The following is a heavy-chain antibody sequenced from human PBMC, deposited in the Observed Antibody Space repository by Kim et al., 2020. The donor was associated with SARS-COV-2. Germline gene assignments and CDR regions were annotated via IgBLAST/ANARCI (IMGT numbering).Heavy chain of an antibody. Sequence: SETLSLTCTVSGGSISSSSYYWGWIRQPPGKGLEWIGSIYYSGSTYYNPSLKSRVTISVDTSKNQFSLKLSSVTAADTAVYYCARVPTRHRLYSSSWYGGDAFDIWGQGTMVTVSS. D-gene: IGHD6-13*01. CDR1: GGSISSSSYY. J-gene: IGHJ3*02. V-gene: IGHV4-39*01. CDR2: IYYSGST. CDR3: ARVPTRHRLYSSSWYGGDAFDI.